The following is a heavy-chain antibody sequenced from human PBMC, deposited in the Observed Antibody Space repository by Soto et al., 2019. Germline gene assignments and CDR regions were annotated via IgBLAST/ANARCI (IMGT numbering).Heavy chain of an antibody. CDR2: YSGDSGGT. V-gene: IGHV1-18*01. J-gene: IGHJ6*02. CDR3: ANAGVHGARLLIWGVDV. Sequence: ASVKVSCKASGYPFTKYGINWVRQAPGQGLEWMGWYSGDSGGTKYGPKFRDRITMVTDTSSKTAYKELRSLRSDETAMYYWANAGVHGARLLIWGVDVWGQGSKVTV. CDR1: GYPFTKYG. D-gene: IGHD3-16*01.